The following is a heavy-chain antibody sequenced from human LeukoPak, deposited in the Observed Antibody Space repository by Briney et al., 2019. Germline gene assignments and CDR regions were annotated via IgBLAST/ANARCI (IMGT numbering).Heavy chain of an antibody. Sequence: SRVTISVDTSKNQFSLKLSSVTAADTAVYYCARVLPAPVDYYYMDVWGKGTTVTVSS. J-gene: IGHJ6*03. CDR3: ARVLPAPVDYYYMDV. D-gene: IGHD2-2*01. V-gene: IGHV4-30-2*04.